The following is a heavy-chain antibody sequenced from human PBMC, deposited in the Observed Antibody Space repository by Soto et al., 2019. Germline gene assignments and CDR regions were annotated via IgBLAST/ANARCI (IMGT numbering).Heavy chain of an antibody. D-gene: IGHD4-17*01. CDR3: ARHDVSYGDYAWFDP. Sequence: SETLSLTCTVSGGSISSISYYWGWIRQPPGKGLEWIGSIYYSGSTYYNPSLKSRVTISVDTSKNQFSLKLSSVTAADTAVYYCARHDVSYGDYAWFDPWGQGNLVTVSS. CDR2: IYYSGST. V-gene: IGHV4-39*01. J-gene: IGHJ5*02. CDR1: GGSISSISYY.